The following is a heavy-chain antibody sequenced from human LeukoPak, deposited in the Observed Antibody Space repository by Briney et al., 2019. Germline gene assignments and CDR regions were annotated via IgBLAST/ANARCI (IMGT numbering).Heavy chain of an antibody. D-gene: IGHD3-9*01. CDR2: IKEDGTEK. CDR1: GFTFNSYW. J-gene: IGHJ6*03. CDR3: ARDHHDVLTGYYSNYYNYYYMDV. V-gene: IGHV3-7*01. Sequence: GGSLRLSCVASGFTFNSYWMSWVRQAPGEGLEWVANIKEDGTEKYYVDSVRGRFTLSRDNAENSLYLQMSSLRAEDTAVYYCARDHHDVLTGYYSNYYNYYYMDVWGKGTTVTVSS.